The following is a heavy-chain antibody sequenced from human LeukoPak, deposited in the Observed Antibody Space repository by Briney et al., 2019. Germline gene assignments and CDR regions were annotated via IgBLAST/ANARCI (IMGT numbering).Heavy chain of an antibody. J-gene: IGHJ4*02. D-gene: IGHD5-24*01. CDR2: IYHSGST. CDR3: AKRDGYVFDY. CDR1: GGSISSSNW. Sequence: SETLSLTCAVSGGSISSSNWWSWVRQPPGKGLEWIGEIYHSGSTYYNPSLKSRVTISVDTSKNQFSLKLSSVTAADTAVYYCAKRDGYVFDYWGQGTLVTVSS. V-gene: IGHV4-4*02.